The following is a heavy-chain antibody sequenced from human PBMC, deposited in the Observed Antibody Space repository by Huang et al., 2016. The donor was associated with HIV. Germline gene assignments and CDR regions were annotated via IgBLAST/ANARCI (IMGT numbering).Heavy chain of an antibody. CDR3: ARGRTRSSLYDSYYGLDV. CDR1: GGTFSTYA. Sequence: QVQLVQSGAEVKKPGSSVKVSCKASGGTFSTYAISWVRQAPGQGLEWKGGSIPNFGTANYAQKFPGTGTITADEFTSTAYMELSSLRSEDTALYYCARGRTRSSLYDSYYGLDVWGQGTTVTVSS. J-gene: IGHJ6*02. V-gene: IGHV1-69*01. D-gene: IGHD6-6*01. CDR2: SIPNFGTA.